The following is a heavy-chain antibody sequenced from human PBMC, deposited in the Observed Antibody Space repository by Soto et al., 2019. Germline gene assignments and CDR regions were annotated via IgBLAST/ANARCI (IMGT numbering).Heavy chain of an antibody. D-gene: IGHD4-17*01. CDR3: ARQVYGDYLGGTWFDP. CDR1: DETIRDRRDC. Sequence: SETLSLSYTVLDETIRDRRDCWGCIRQSPEKGLEWIGSISHDGHAYYNPPLKSRVTLFADTSRNQFSLKMKSVTVADTALYFCARQVYGDYLGGTWFDPWGQGAPVTVSS. CDR2: ISHDGHA. V-gene: IGHV4-39*01. J-gene: IGHJ5*02.